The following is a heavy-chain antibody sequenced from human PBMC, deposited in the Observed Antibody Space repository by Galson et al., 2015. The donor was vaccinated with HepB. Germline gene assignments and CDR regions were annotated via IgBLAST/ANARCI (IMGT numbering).Heavy chain of an antibody. V-gene: IGHV4-61*01. J-gene: IGHJ2*01. CDR1: GGSVTSGSNY. CDR3: ARGSSTWGHWYFDL. Sequence: QVQLQESGPGLVKPSETLSLTCTVSGGSVTSGSNYWNWIRQPPGKGLEWIAYIYYSGSTNYTPSLKSRLTMSVDTSKNQFSLQLTSVTAADTATYYCARGSSTWGHWYFDLWGRGTLVTVSS. D-gene: IGHD6-13*01. CDR2: IYYSGST.